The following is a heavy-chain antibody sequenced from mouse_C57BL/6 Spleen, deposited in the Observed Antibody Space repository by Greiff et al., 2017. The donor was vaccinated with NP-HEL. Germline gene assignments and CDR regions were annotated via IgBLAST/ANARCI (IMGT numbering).Heavy chain of an antibody. CDR2: ISGGGGNT. V-gene: IGHV5-9*01. CDR1: GFTFSSYT. Sequence: EVQGVESGGGLVKPGGSLKLSCAASGFTFSSYTMSWVRQTPEKRLEWVATISGGGGNTYYPDSVKGRFTISRDNAKNTLYLQMSSLRSEDTALYYCARQGYYSNYFDYWGQGTTLTVSS. CDR3: ARQGYYSNYFDY. D-gene: IGHD2-5*01. J-gene: IGHJ2*01.